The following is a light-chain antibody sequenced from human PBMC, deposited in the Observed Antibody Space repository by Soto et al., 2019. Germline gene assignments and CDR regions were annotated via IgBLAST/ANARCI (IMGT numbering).Light chain of an antibody. CDR2: STN. CDR1: TGAVTSSNY. Sequence: QAVGTQEPSLTGSPGGTVTLTCAVYTGAVTSSNYPNWFQQKPGQAPRALIYSTNHKYSWTPARFSGSLLGGKAALTLSGVQPEDEADYCCLLYDGGQLGVFGGGTKHTVL. J-gene: IGLJ2*01. V-gene: IGLV7-43*01. CDR3: LLYDGGQLGV.